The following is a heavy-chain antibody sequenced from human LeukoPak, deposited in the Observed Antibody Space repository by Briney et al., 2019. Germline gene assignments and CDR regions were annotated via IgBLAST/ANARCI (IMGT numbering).Heavy chain of an antibody. CDR3: AKDEGYTNLPDN. J-gene: IGHJ4*02. Sequence: SVKVSCKASGGTFSSFAISWVRQAPGQGLEWMGRIFPTLGTANYAPKFQGRVTITAAKSTSTAYMELSSQRSEDTAVYYCAKDEGYTNLPDNWGQGTLVTVSS. CDR2: IFPTLGTA. CDR1: GGTFSSFA. V-gene: IGHV1-69*04. D-gene: IGHD5-18*01.